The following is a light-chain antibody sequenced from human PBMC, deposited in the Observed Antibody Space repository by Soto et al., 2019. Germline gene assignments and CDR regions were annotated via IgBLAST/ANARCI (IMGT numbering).Light chain of an antibody. Sequence: DIQLTQSPSFLSASVGDGVTITCRASQGIANYFAWYQQKPGKAPKLLIYAASTLQSGVPSRFSGSGSGTDFTLTISSLQPDDFATYYCQQYNSYSFGQGTKV. CDR3: QQYNSYS. CDR1: QGIANY. CDR2: AAS. V-gene: IGKV1-9*01. J-gene: IGKJ1*01.